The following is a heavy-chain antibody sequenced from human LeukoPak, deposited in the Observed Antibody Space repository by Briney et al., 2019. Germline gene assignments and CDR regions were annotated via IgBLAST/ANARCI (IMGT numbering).Heavy chain of an antibody. Sequence: GESLKISCKGSGFTFSSYSMNWVRQAPGKGLEWVSYISSSSSTIYYADSVKGRFTISRDNAKNSLYLQMNSLRAEDTAVYYCAYDFWSGYYAFDIWGQGTMVTVSS. V-gene: IGHV3-48*01. CDR1: GFTFSSYS. D-gene: IGHD3-3*01. CDR3: AYDFWSGYYAFDI. CDR2: ISSSSSTI. J-gene: IGHJ3*02.